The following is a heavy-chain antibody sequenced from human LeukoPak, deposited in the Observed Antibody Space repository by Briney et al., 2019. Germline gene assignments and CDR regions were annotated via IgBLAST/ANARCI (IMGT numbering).Heavy chain of an antibody. Sequence: PSETLSLTCAVYGGSFSAYYWSWIRQSPGKGLEWIGEINHSGSSNYSPSLKSRVTFSVDTSKGQVSLNLNSVTAADTAVYYCARDQEWQTIRFDYWGQGTLVTVSS. J-gene: IGHJ4*02. V-gene: IGHV4-34*01. D-gene: IGHD3-3*01. CDR3: ARDQEWQTIRFDY. CDR2: INHSGSS. CDR1: GGSFSAYY.